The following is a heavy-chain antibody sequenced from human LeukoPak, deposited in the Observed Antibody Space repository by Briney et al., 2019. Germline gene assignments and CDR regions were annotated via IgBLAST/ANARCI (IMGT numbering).Heavy chain of an antibody. V-gene: IGHV4-38-2*02. Sequence: SETLSLTCTVSGYPISSGYYWGWIRQPPGKGLEWIGSIYHSGSTYYNPSLKSRVTISVDTSKNQFSLKLSSVTAADTAVYYCAGEWELPTTDAFDIWGQGTMVTVSS. CDR3: AGEWELPTTDAFDI. CDR2: IYHSGST. J-gene: IGHJ3*02. CDR1: GYPISSGYY. D-gene: IGHD1-26*01.